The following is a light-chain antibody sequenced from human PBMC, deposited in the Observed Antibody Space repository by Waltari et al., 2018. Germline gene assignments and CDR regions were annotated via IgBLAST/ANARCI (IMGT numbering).Light chain of an antibody. J-gene: IGLJ3*02. CDR2: QVN. Sequence: QSALTQPAAASGSPGPPITISRPGTSSDVGGYNYVSWYQQHPGKAPKLIIFQVNNRPSGVSNRFSGSKSGNTASLTICGLQAEDEADYYCSSYISSRTREVFGGGTRLTVL. CDR1: SSDVGGYNY. V-gene: IGLV2-14*01. CDR3: SSYISSRTREV.